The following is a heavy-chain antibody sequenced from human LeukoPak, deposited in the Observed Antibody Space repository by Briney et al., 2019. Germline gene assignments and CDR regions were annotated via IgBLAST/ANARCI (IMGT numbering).Heavy chain of an antibody. CDR3: ARVGSGIAAASSYYYMDV. J-gene: IGHJ6*03. D-gene: IGHD6-13*01. V-gene: IGHV4-34*01. CDR2: INHSGST. CDR1: GGSFSGYY. Sequence: PSETLSLTCAVYGGSFSGYYWGWIRQPPGKGLEWIGEINHSGSTNYNPSLKSRVTISVDTSKNQFSLKLSSVTAADAAVYYCARVGSGIAAASSYYYMDVWGKGTTVTVSS.